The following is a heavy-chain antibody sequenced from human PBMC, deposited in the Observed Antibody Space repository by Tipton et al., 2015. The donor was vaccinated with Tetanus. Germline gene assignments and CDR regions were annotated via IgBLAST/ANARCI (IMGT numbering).Heavy chain of an antibody. CDR3: AKDPSEGPDIVVVPAIYYGMDV. CDR1: GFTFSSYG. V-gene: IGHV3-30*18. J-gene: IGHJ6*02. CDR2: ISYDGSNK. Sequence: SLRLSCAASGFTFSSYGMHWVRQAPGKGLEWVAVISYDGSNKYYADSVKGRFTISRDNSKNTLYLQMDSLRAEDTAVYYCAKDPSEGPDIVVVPAIYYGMDVWGQGTTVTVSS. D-gene: IGHD2-2*01.